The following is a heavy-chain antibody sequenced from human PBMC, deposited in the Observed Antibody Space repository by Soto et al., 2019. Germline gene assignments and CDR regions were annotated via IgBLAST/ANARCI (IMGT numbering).Heavy chain of an antibody. D-gene: IGHD4-4*01. CDR2: IYTSGST. V-gene: IGHV4-4*07. CDR1: GCSITGYY. CDR3: ARIDYSRQLAPYYYGMDV. J-gene: IGHJ6*02. Sequence: PXETLPVTCAVSGCSITGYYWSWIRQPAGKGLEWIGRIYTSGSTNYNPSLKSRVTMSVDTSKNQFSLKLSSVTAADTAVYYCARIDYSRQLAPYYYGMDVWGQGTTVTVSS.